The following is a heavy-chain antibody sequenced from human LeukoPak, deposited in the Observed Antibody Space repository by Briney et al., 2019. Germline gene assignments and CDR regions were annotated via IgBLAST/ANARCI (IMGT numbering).Heavy chain of an antibody. Sequence: ASVKVSCKASGYTFTSYDINWVRQATGQGLEWMGWMSPNSGNTGYAQKFQGRVTITRNTSISTAYMELSSLRSEDTAVYYCARGRNTIFGVVIIEDLGYDYWGQGTLVTVSS. CDR2: MSPNSGNT. J-gene: IGHJ4*02. CDR3: ARGRNTIFGVVIIEDLGYDY. CDR1: GYTFTSYD. V-gene: IGHV1-8*03. D-gene: IGHD3-3*01.